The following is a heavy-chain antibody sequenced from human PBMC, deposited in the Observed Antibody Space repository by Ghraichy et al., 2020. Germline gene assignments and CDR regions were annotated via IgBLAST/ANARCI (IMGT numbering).Heavy chain of an antibody. CDR1: GGSISSYY. D-gene: IGHD3-22*01. J-gene: IGHJ4*02. CDR3: AGGYDSSGYYSTNPFDY. Sequence: SETLSLTCTVSGGSISSYYWSWIRQPPGKGLEWIGYIYYSGSTNYNPSLKSRVTISVDTSKNQFSLKLSSVTAADTAVYYCAGGYDSSGYYSTNPFDYWGQGTLVTVSS. V-gene: IGHV4-59*01. CDR2: IYYSGST.